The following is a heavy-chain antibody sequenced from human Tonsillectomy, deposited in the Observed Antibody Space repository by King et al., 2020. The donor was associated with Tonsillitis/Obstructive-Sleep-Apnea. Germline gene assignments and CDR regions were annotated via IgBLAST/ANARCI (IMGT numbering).Heavy chain of an antibody. CDR2: IYWDDDK. D-gene: IGHD3-3*01. Sequence: TLKESGPTLVKPTQTLTLTCTFSTGGVGVGWIRQPPGKALDWLALIYWDDDKRYSPSLKSRLTITKDTSKNQVVLTMTNMDPVDTATYYCARGNYDFDAFDIWGQGTMVTVSS. V-gene: IGHV2-5*02. CDR3: ARGNYDFDAFDI. J-gene: IGHJ3*02. CDR1: TGGVG.